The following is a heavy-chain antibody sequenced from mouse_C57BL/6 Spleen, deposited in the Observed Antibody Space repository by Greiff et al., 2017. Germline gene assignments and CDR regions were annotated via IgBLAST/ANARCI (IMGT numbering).Heavy chain of an antibody. D-gene: IGHD5-5*01. Sequence: VQLKESVAELVRPGDSVTLSCTASGFNIKNTYMHWVKQRPEQGLEGIGRIDPANGNTKYAPKFQGKATITADTAYNTAYLQLSSLTSEDTAIYYCARSGLPYCFDYWGQGTTLTVSS. V-gene: IGHV14-3*01. CDR3: ARSGLPYCFDY. CDR2: IDPANGNT. J-gene: IGHJ2*01. CDR1: GFNIKNTY.